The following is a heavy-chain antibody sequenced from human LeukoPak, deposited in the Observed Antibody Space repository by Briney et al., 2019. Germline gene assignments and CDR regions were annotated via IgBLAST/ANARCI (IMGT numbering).Heavy chain of an antibody. CDR1: GGSFSGYY. Sequence: PSETLSLTCAVYGGSFSGYYWSWIRQPPGKGLEWIGEINHSGSTNYNPSLKSRVTISVDTSKNQFSLKLSSVTAADTAVYYCARTIRPRIRSIDYYYYYYMDVWGKGTTVTVSS. CDR2: INHSGST. CDR3: ARTIRPRIRSIDYYYYYYMDV. D-gene: IGHD2-2*02. J-gene: IGHJ6*03. V-gene: IGHV4-34*01.